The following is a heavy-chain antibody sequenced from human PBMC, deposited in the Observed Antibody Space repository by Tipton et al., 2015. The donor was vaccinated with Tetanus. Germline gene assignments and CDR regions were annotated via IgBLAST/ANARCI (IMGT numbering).Heavy chain of an antibody. Sequence: GSLRLSCAVYGGSFSAYYWSWIRQSPGKGLEWIGEINHSGSTTYSPSFKSRVTISVDTPKNQFSLKLTSLTAADTAMYYCAREPAATGTSLFDYWGQGALVTVSS. CDR3: AREPAATGTSLFDY. CDR2: INHSGST. D-gene: IGHD6-13*01. V-gene: IGHV4-34*01. J-gene: IGHJ4*02. CDR1: GGSFSAYY.